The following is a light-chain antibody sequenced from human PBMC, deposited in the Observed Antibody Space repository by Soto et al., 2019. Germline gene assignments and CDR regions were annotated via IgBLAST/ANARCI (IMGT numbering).Light chain of an antibody. CDR1: SSDVGRYNT. CDR2: EVT. Sequence: QSALTQPASVSGSPGQTITISCTGTSSDVGRYNTVSWYQHHPGKAPKLIIYEVTHRPAGISDRFSASKSGNTASLTISGLQAEDEADYYCNSLRVNHLYVFGSGTMLTVL. V-gene: IGLV2-14*01. J-gene: IGLJ1*01. CDR3: NSLRVNHLYV.